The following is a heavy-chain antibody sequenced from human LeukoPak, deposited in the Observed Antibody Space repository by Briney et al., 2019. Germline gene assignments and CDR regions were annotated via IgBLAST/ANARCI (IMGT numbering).Heavy chain of an antibody. J-gene: IGHJ4*02. D-gene: IGHD2-2*01. Sequence: ASVKVSCKASGYTFTSYGTSWVRQAPGQGPEWMGWISGYNGNTNYAQKFQGRVTMTTDTSTSTAYMEVRGRRSDDTAIYYCARDRSTAAHEYWGQGTLVTVSS. CDR3: ARDRSTAAHEY. CDR1: GYTFTSYG. V-gene: IGHV1-18*01. CDR2: ISGYNGNT.